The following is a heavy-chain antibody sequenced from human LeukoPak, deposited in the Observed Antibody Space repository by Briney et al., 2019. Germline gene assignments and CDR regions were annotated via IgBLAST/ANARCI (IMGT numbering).Heavy chain of an antibody. CDR2: IYYTGTT. CDR3: ARVGTLLWFGELKGDWFDP. V-gene: IGHV4-39*07. J-gene: IGHJ5*02. D-gene: IGHD3-10*01. Sequence: SETLSLTCTVSGGSISSTNYYWAWIRQPPGRGLEWIGSIYYTGTTFDNPSLKSRVTLSVDTSKNQFSLKLSSVTAADTAVYYCARVGTLLWFGELKGDWFDPWGQGTLVTVSS. CDR1: GGSISSTNYY.